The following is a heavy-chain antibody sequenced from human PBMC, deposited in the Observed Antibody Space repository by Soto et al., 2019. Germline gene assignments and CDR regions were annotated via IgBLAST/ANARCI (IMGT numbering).Heavy chain of an antibody. J-gene: IGHJ4*02. V-gene: IGHV3-33*01. CDR1: GLSLSDFG. D-gene: IGHD3-9*01. Sequence: GFLGLSCALSGLSLSDFGMHWVRRAPGKGLEWVAVIRYDGSNKYYADSVKGRFTISRDNSKNTLYLQMNSLRAEDTAVYYWARDQARNSHILTPWGQGTLVTVSS. CDR2: IRYDGSNK. CDR3: ARDQARNSHILTP.